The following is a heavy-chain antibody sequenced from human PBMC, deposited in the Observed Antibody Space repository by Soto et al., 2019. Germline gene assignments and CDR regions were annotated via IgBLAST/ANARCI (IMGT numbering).Heavy chain of an antibody. Sequence: QVQLQESGPGLVKPSGTLSLTCAVSGGSITSSNWCSWVRQPPGKGLEWIGELYHSGSTNYNPSLKSRVTISVDKSKNQFSLKLSSVTAAATAVYYCARESNDYGYENFDYGGQGTRVTFSS. V-gene: IGHV4-4*02. D-gene: IGHD4-17*01. J-gene: IGHJ4*02. CDR3: ARESNDYGYENFDY. CDR2: LYHSGST. CDR1: GGSITSSNW.